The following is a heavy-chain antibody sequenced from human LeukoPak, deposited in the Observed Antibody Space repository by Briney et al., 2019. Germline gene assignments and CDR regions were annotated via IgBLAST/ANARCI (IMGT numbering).Heavy chain of an antibody. CDR3: AGGLGYCSSTSCYGDAFDI. CDR2: IKQDGSEK. J-gene: IGHJ3*02. V-gene: IGHV3-7*01. D-gene: IGHD2-2*01. Sequence: GGSLRLSCEASGFTFSSYWMSWVRQAPGKGLEWVANIKQDGSEKYYVDSVKGRFTISRDNAKNSLYLQMNSLRAEDTAVYYCAGGLGYCSSTSCYGDAFDIWGQGTMVTVSS. CDR1: GFTFSSYW.